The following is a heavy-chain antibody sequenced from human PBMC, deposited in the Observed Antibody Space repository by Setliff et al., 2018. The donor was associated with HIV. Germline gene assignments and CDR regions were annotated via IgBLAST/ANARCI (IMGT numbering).Heavy chain of an antibody. CDR2: IDLYGSEK. CDR3: ATYRGYNSGDRWSFFDY. J-gene: IGHJ4*02. V-gene: IGHV3-7*01. CDR1: GFTFSRYW. Sequence: GGSLRLSCAASGFTFSRYWMIWVRQAPGKGLEWVANIDLYGSEKNYVDSVEGRFTISRDNARNSLFLQMNSLRAEDTAVYYCATYRGYNSGDRWSFFDYWGQGILVTVFS. D-gene: IGHD2-15*01.